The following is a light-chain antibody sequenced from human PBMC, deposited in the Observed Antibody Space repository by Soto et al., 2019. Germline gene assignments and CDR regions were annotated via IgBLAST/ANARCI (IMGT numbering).Light chain of an antibody. Sequence: IVLTQSPGTLSLSPGEGATLSCRAGQSVSSYLAWYQQKPGQGPRLLIYGASSRAPGIPDRFSGSGSGTGFTLTINRLEPEDFAVYYCQHYNNWPFTFGQGTKLDIK. CDR1: QSVSSY. V-gene: IGKV3-20*01. CDR2: GAS. J-gene: IGKJ2*01. CDR3: QHYNNWPFT.